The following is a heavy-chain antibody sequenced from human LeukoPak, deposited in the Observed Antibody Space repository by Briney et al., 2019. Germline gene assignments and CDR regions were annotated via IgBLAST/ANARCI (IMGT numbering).Heavy chain of an antibody. D-gene: IGHD3-16*01. V-gene: IGHV1-18*01. CDR1: GYTFTSYG. J-gene: IGHJ4*02. CDR2: ISTYNGDT. CDR3: AREGLGELTLDY. Sequence: GASVKVSCKASGYTFTSYGISWVRQAPGQGLEWMGWISTYNGDTNYAQKLQGGVTMTTDTSTNTAYMELRSLRSDGTAVYYCAREGLGELTLDYWGQGTLVTVSS.